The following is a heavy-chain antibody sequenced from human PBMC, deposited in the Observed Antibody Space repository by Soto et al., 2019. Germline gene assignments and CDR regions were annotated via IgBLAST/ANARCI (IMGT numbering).Heavy chain of an antibody. CDR3: ARFGGHTVAIDS. V-gene: IGHV4-34*01. CDR2: INHSGST. D-gene: IGHD4-17*01. Sequence: QVQLQQWGAGLLKPSETLSLTCAVYGGSFSGYYWSWIRQPPGKGLEWIGEINHSGSTNCNPSLKSRXXTXVXXSKNQFSLKMSSVTAADTAVYYCARFGGHTVAIDSWGQGTLVTVSS. CDR1: GGSFSGYY. J-gene: IGHJ4*02.